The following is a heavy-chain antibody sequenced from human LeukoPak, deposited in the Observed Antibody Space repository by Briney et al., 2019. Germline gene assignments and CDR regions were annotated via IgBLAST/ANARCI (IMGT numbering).Heavy chain of an antibody. V-gene: IGHV4/OR15-8*01. CDR1: GDSITSSRW. D-gene: IGHD3-22*01. Sequence: SETPSLTCVVSGDSITSSRWWNWVRQAPGKGLEWIGETHHGGSTNYNPSLKSRVTISVDKSKNQFSLKLSSVTAADTAVYYCASYQLDYYDSSGYTYNWFDPWGQGTLVTVSS. CDR2: THHGGST. CDR3: ASYQLDYYDSSGYTYNWFDP. J-gene: IGHJ5*02.